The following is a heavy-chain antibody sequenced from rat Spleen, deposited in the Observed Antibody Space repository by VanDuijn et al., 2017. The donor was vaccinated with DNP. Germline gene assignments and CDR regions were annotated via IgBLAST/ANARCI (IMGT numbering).Heavy chain of an antibody. Sequence: EVQLVESGGGLVKPGRSLKLSCAASGFTFSNYGMAWVRQAPTKGLGWVASISIGGGNTYYRDSVKGRFSISRDNAKNTQYLQMDSLRSEDTATYYCARHPQTTGIPDYWGQGVMVTVSS. V-gene: IGHV5S13*01. CDR3: ARHPQTTGIPDY. CDR2: ISIGGGNT. D-gene: IGHD1-7*01. CDR1: GFTFSNYG. J-gene: IGHJ2*01.